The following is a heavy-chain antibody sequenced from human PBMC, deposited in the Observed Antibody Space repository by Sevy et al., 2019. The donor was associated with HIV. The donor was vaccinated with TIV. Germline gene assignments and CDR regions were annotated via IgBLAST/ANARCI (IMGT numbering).Heavy chain of an antibody. D-gene: IGHD3-22*01. V-gene: IGHV3-33*01. CDR3: ARDLYPTPDYYDSSGALDY. CDR2: IWYYGSNK. Sequence: GGSLRLSCAASGFTFSSYGMHWVRQAPGKGLEWVVVIWYYGSNKYYADSVKGRFTISRDNSKNTLYLQMNSLRAEDTAVYYCARDLYPTPDYYDSSGALDYWGQGTLVTVSS. J-gene: IGHJ4*02. CDR1: GFTFSSYG.